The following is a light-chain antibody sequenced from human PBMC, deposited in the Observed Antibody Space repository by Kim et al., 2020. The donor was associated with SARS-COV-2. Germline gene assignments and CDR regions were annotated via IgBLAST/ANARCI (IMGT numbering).Light chain of an antibody. V-gene: IGKV4-1*01. J-gene: IGKJ2*01. CDR1: QSVLYSSNNKNY. CDR2: WAS. Sequence: DIVMTQSPDSLAVSLGERATINCKSSQSVLYSSNNKNYLAWYQQKPGQPPKLLIYWASTRESGVPDRFSDSGSGTAFTLTISSLQAEDVAVYYCQQYYSTPPTFGQGTKLEI. CDR3: QQYYSTPPT.